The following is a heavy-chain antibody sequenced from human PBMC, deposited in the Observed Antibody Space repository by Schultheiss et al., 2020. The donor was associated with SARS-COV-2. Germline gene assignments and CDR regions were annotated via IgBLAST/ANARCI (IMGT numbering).Heavy chain of an antibody. V-gene: IGHV4-61*05. CDR3: ALDYGDYEGYFDY. CDR2: IYYSGST. J-gene: IGHJ4*02. CDR1: GGSISSSSYY. D-gene: IGHD4-17*01. Sequence: SQTLSLTCTVSGGSISSSSYYWGWIRQPPGKGLEWIGYIYYSGSTDYNPSLKSRVTISVDTSKNQFSLKLSSVTAADTAVYYCALDYGDYEGYFDYWGQGTLVTVSS.